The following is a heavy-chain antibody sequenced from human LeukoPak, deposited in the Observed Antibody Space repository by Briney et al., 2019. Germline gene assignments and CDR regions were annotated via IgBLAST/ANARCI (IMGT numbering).Heavy chain of an antibody. D-gene: IGHD5/OR15-5a*01. Sequence: SETLSLTCTVSGGSISSYYWSWIRQPPGKGLEWIGYIYYSGSTNYNPSLKSRVTISVDTSKNQFSLKLSSVTAADTAVYYCARHVSSGARRTDYWGQGTLVTVSS. CDR1: GGSISSYY. CDR3: ARHVSSGARRTDY. V-gene: IGHV4-59*08. CDR2: IYYSGST. J-gene: IGHJ4*02.